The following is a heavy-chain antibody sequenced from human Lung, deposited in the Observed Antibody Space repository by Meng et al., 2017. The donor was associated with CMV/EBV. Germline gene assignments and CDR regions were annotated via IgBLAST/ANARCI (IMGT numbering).Heavy chain of an antibody. D-gene: IGHD2-2*01. Sequence: ASXXVSXKASGYTFTTYDINWVRQATGQGLEWMGWMNPNSGNTGYAQKFQGRVTLTRVTSISTAYMELSSLTSDDTAVYYCARTRIEVEPDGRKIKYYNYGMDFXGQGXTVTVSS. CDR3: ARTRIEVEPDGRKIKYYNYGMDF. CDR2: MNPNSGNT. V-gene: IGHV1-8*01. CDR1: GYTFTTYD. J-gene: IGHJ6*02.